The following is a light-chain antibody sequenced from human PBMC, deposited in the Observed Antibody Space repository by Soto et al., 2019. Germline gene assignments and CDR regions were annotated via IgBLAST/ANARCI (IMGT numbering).Light chain of an antibody. CDR1: SSNIGAGYD. J-gene: IGLJ1*01. CDR2: ANI. V-gene: IGLV1-40*01. Sequence: QAVVTQPPSVSGAPGQRVTISCTGSSSNIGAGYDVHWYQQRPGAAPKLLISANINRPSGVPDRFSGSKSGTSASLAITGLQADEEGDYYCQSYDSTLSARYVFGTGTKLTVL. CDR3: QSYDSTLSARYV.